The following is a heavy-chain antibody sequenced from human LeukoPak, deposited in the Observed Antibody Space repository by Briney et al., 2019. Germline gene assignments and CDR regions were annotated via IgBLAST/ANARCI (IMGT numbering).Heavy chain of an antibody. CDR3: ARVRGCSSTSCYGDDNWFDP. J-gene: IGHJ5*02. D-gene: IGHD2-2*01. CDR1: GFTFSSYW. CDR2: IYYSGST. V-gene: IGHV4-59*06. Sequence: PGGSLRLSCAASGFTFSSYWMGWVRQAPGKGLEWIGYIYYSGSTYYNPSLKSRVTISVDTSKNQFSLKLSSVTAADTAVYYCARVRGCSSTSCYGDDNWFDPWGQGTLVTVSS.